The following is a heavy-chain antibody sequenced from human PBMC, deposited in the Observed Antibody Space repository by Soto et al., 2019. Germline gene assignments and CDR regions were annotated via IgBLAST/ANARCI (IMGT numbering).Heavy chain of an antibody. V-gene: IGHV3-15*01. Sequence: EVQLVESGGGLVKPGGSLRISCAASGFTFSNAWMSWVRQASGKGLEWVGRIKSKTDGGTTDSAAPVKGRFTISRDDSKNMLYLQMNSLKTEDTAVYYCTTVKAVTTPNWFDPWGQGTLVTVSS. CDR1: GFTFSNAW. D-gene: IGHD4-17*01. CDR3: TTVKAVTTPNWFDP. CDR2: IKSKTDGGTT. J-gene: IGHJ5*02.